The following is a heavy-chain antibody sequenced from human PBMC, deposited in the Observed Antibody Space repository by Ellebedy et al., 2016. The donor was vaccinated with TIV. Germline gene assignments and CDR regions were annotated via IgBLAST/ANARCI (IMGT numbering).Heavy chain of an antibody. CDR3: ARDTHYYVQYFQQ. CDR2: IIAIFGTA. Sequence: ASVKVSCKASGGIFRSYAISWVRQAPGQGLEWMGGIIAIFGTANYAQKFQGRVTITADESTSTVYMELSSLRSEDTAMYYCARDTHYYVQYFQQWGQGTLVTVSS. D-gene: IGHD3-10*02. V-gene: IGHV1-69*13. CDR1: GGIFRSYA. J-gene: IGHJ1*01.